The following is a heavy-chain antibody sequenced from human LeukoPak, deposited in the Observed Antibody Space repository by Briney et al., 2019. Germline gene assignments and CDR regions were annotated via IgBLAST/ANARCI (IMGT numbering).Heavy chain of an antibody. D-gene: IGHD1-26*01. CDR1: GFMFSSYG. CDR3: AKDLNPREAGATIGY. V-gene: IGHV3-48*01. J-gene: IGHJ4*02. Sequence: GGSLRLSCAASGFMFSSYGMNWVRQAPGKGLEWVSYISSSSSTKYYADSVKGRFIISRDNAKNSLYLQMNSLRAEDTAVYHCAKDLNPREAGATIGYWGQGTLVTVSS. CDR2: ISSSSSTK.